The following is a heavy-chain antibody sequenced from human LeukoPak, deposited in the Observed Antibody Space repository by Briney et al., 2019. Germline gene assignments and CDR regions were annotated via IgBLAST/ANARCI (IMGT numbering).Heavy chain of an antibody. CDR3: ARGTVATAYYYYYMDV. CDR1: GYTFTGYY. CDR2: INPNSGGT. J-gene: IGHJ6*03. V-gene: IGHV1-2*02. D-gene: IGHD5-12*01. Sequence: ASVKVSCKASGYTFTGYYMHWVRQAPGQGLEWIGWINPNSGGTNYAQKFQGRVTMTRDTSISTAYMELSRLRSDDTAVYYCARGTVATAYYYYYMDVWGKGTTVTVSS.